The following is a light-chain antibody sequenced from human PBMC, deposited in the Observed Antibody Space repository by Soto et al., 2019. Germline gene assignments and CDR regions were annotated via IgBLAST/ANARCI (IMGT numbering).Light chain of an antibody. V-gene: IGKV3-20*01. Sequence: EIVLTQSPDTLSLSPGERATLSCRASQSVTSSYLAWYQQKPGQAPTLVIYGASSRATGIPDRFSGSGSGTDFTLTISRLEPEDSAVYYCQQYGSSPLTFGRGTKVEIK. CDR3: QQYGSSPLT. CDR1: QSVTSSY. J-gene: IGKJ4*01. CDR2: GAS.